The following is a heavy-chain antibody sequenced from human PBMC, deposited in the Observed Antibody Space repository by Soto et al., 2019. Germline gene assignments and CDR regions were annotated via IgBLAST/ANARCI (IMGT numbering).Heavy chain of an antibody. CDR2: IIPILGIA. CDR1: GGTFSSYT. D-gene: IGHD2-2*01. Sequence: QVQLVQSGAEVKKPGSSVKVSCKASGGTFSSYTISWVRQAPGQGLEWMGRIIPILGIANYAQKFQGRVTITADKSTSTGYMEVSSLRSEDTAVYYCARDGGGVVVPAADWYFDLWGRGTLVTVSS. CDR3: ARDGGGVVVPAADWYFDL. J-gene: IGHJ2*01. V-gene: IGHV1-69*08.